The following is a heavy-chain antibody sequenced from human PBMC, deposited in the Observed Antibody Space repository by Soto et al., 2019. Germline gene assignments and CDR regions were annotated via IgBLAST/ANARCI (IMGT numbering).Heavy chain of an antibody. D-gene: IGHD3-3*01. CDR2: IYYSGST. V-gene: IGHV4-31*03. J-gene: IGHJ4*02. CDR3: ARVGLVEPGGVYFHY. Sequence: SETLSLTGTVSGGSISSGGYYWSWIRQHPGKGLEWIGYIYYSGSTYYNPSLKSRVTISVDTSKNQFSLKLSSVTAADTAVYYCARVGLVEPGGVYFHYWGQGTLVTSPQ. CDR1: GGSISSGGYY.